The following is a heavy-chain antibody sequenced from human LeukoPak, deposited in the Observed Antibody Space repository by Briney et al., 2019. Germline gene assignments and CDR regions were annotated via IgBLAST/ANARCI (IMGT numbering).Heavy chain of an antibody. CDR3: ARDTPQILLGLDY. CDR1: GFTFSSYE. J-gene: IGHJ4*02. CDR2: ISSSGSTI. Sequence: GGSLRLSCAASGFTFSSYEMNWVRQAPGKGLEWVSYISSSGSTIYYADSVKGRFTISRDNAENSLYLQMNSLRAEDTAVYYCARDTPQILLGLDYWGQGTLVTVSS. D-gene: IGHD2/OR15-2a*01. V-gene: IGHV3-48*03.